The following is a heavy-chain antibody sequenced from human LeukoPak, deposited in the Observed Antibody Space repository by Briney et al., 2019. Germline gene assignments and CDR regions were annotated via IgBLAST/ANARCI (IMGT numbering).Heavy chain of an antibody. CDR3: ATVRGVISYYFDY. D-gene: IGHD3-10*01. CDR1: GYTFTSYD. J-gene: IGHJ4*02. Sequence: GASVKVSCKASGYTFTSYDINWVRQATGQGFEWMGWMNPNSGNTGYAQKFQGRVTMTRNTSISTAYMELSSLRSEDTAVYYCATVRGVISYYFDYWGQGTLVTVSS. CDR2: MNPNSGNT. V-gene: IGHV1-8*01.